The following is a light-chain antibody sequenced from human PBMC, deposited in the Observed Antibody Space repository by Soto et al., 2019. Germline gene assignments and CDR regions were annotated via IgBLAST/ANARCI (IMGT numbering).Light chain of an antibody. CDR2: GNS. V-gene: IGLV1-40*01. CDR3: QSYDSSLSVYVV. CDR1: SSNIGAGYD. Sequence: QSVLTQPPSVSGAPGQRVTISCTGSSSNIGAGYDVHWYQQLPGTAPKLLIYGNSNRPSGVPDRFSGSKSGTSASLAITGDQAEDEADSYCQSYDSSLSVYVVFGGGTKVTVL. J-gene: IGLJ2*01.